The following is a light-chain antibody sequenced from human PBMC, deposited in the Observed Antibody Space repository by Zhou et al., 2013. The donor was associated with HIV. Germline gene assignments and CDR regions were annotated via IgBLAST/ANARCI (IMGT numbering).Light chain of an antibody. CDR3: QHQGA. CDR1: QSVSSSY. V-gene: IGKV3-20*01. J-gene: IGKJ1*01. Sequence: EIVLTQSPGTLSLSPGERATLSCRASQSVSSSYLAWYQQKPGQAPRLLIYGASSRATGIPGRFSGSGSGTDFTLTISSLEPEDFAVYYCQHQGAFGQGTKVELK. CDR2: GAS.